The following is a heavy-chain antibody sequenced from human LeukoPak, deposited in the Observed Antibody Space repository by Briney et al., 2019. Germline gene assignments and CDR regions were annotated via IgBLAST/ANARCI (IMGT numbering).Heavy chain of an antibody. V-gene: IGHV4-4*07. Sequence: SETLSLTCTLSGDSISDNNWSWIRQPAGKGLEWIGRMSSSGDTKYNPSLKSRLTISVDTPKNQLSLKLSSVTAADAAVYFCARGLQTGNDAFDIWGQGTMVTVSA. CDR3: ARGLQTGNDAFDI. J-gene: IGHJ3*02. CDR2: MSSSGDT. CDR1: GDSISDNN. D-gene: IGHD1-1*01.